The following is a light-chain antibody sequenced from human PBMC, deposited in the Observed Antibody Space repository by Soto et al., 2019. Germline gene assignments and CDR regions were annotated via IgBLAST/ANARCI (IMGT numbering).Light chain of an antibody. V-gene: IGLV1-47*02. CDR1: RSNIGSNY. Sequence: QSVLTQPPSASGTPGQRVTISCSGARSNIGSNYVYWYQQLPGTAPQLLIYTNNQRPSGVPDRFSGSKSGTSASLAISGLRSEDEADYYCAAWDDSLSGVVFGGGPKLTVL. CDR3: AAWDDSLSGVV. J-gene: IGLJ2*01. CDR2: TNN.